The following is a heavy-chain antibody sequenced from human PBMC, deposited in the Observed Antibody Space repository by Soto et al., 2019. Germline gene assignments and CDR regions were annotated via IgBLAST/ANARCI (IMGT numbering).Heavy chain of an antibody. J-gene: IGHJ3*01. Sequence: EVQLLESGGGLVQPGGSLRLSCAASGFTFSDYAMRWVRQAPGKGLEWVSGIGGTGGAIYYADSVKGRFTISRDNSKNNLDLQMNNLRAEDTAVYYCAKDAIPYNGRDDGFDLWGQGTMVTVSS. D-gene: IGHD2-2*02. CDR1: GFTFSDYA. V-gene: IGHV3-23*01. CDR2: IGGTGGAI. CDR3: AKDAIPYNGRDDGFDL.